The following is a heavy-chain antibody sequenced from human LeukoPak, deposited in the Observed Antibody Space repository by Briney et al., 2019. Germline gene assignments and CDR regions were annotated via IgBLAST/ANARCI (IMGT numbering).Heavy chain of an antibody. V-gene: IGHV3-21*01. CDR1: GFTFSIYS. Sequence: GGSLRLSCAVSGFTFSIYSMNWVRQAPGKGLEWVSSISSSSSYIYYVDSVKGRFTISRDNAKNSLYLQMNSLRAEDTAVYYCARDLPRARTGLDYWGQGTLVTVSS. J-gene: IGHJ4*02. CDR2: ISSSSSYI. D-gene: IGHD3/OR15-3a*01. CDR3: ARDLPRARTGLDY.